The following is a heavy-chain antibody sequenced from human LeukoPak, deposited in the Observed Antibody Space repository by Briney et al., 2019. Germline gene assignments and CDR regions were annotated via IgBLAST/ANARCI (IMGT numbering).Heavy chain of an antibody. CDR2: ISYDGSNK. Sequence: GGSLRLSCAASGFTFSSYAMHWVRQAPGKGLEWVAVISYDGSNKYHADSVKGRFTISRDNSKNTLYLQMNSLRAEDTAVYYCARDHYSYGYYYGMDVWGKGTTVTVSS. CDR1: GFTFSSYA. J-gene: IGHJ6*04. D-gene: IGHD5-18*01. V-gene: IGHV3-30*04. CDR3: ARDHYSYGYYYGMDV.